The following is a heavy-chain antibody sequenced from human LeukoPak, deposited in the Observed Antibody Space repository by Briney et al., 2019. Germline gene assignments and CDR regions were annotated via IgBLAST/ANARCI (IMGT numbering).Heavy chain of an antibody. J-gene: IGHJ2*01. V-gene: IGHV1-18*01. D-gene: IGHD2-15*01. CDR1: GYTFTSYG. CDR3: ARDREEFVVVVAATLDL. CDR2: ISAYNGNT. Sequence: ASVKVSCKASGYTFTSYGISWVRQAPGQGLEWMGWISAYNGNTNYAQKLQGRVTVTTDTSTSTAYMELRSLRSDDTAVYYCARDREEFVVVVAATLDLWGRGTLVTVSS.